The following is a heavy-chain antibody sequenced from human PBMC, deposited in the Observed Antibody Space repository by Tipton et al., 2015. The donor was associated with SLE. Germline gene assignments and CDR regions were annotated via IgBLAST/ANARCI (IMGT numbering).Heavy chain of an antibody. Sequence: TLSLTCAVSGYSISSGYYWGWVRQPPGQGLEWIGTIYQTGSTYYNPSLKSRVTISLDMSKNQFSLKLSSVTAADTAVYYCARHATIRDCSGISCYLGGFEIWGQGTMVTVSS. CDR2: IYQTGST. D-gene: IGHD2-15*01. CDR3: ARHATIRDCSGISCYLGGFEI. J-gene: IGHJ3*02. V-gene: IGHV4-38-2*01. CDR1: GYSISSGYY.